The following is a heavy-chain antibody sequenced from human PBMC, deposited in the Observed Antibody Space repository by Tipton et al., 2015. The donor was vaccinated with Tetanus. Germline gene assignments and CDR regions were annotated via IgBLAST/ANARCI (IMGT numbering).Heavy chain of an antibody. J-gene: IGHJ4*02. CDR2: IYSGGRT. Sequence: SLRLSCAASGLIVSSSYMSWVRQTPGKGLELVSIIYSGGRTNFADSVKGRFAVSRDTPKNTLYLQMNTLRVEDTAIYYCARSECSEGKCFLGVFNSWGQGTLVTVSS. V-gene: IGHV3-53*01. D-gene: IGHD6-19*01. CDR1: GLIVSSSY. CDR3: ARSECSEGKCFLGVFNS.